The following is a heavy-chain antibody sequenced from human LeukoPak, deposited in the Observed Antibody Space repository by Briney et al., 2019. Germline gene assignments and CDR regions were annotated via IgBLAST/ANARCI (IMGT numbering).Heavy chain of an antibody. CDR2: IKQDGSGK. CDR1: GLTFNKYW. D-gene: IGHD3-22*01. CDR3: ARHRPRITMIVVFRGIRGYFDY. V-gene: IGHV3-7*01. J-gene: IGHJ4*02. Sequence: GGSLRLSCEASGLTFNKYWMILVRQAPGKGLEWEANIKQDGSGKNYVDSVKGRFTISRDNAKNSLSLRMNSLSAEDTAVYYCARHRPRITMIVVFRGIRGYFDYWGQGTLVTVSS.